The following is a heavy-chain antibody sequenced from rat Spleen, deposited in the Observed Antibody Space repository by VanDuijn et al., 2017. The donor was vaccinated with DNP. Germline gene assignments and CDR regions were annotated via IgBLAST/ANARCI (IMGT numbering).Heavy chain of an antibody. CDR2: ISTSGGST. V-gene: IGHV5-27*01. Sequence: EVQLVESGGGLVQPGRSLKLSCAASGFTFSNYGMAWVRQAPKKGLEWVATISTSGGSTYYRDSVKGRFTISRDNAKSTLYLQMDSLRSEDTATYYCTTAAIWYFDFWGPGTMVTVSS. CDR1: GFTFSNYG. J-gene: IGHJ1*01. CDR3: TTAAIWYFDF. D-gene: IGHD1-2*01.